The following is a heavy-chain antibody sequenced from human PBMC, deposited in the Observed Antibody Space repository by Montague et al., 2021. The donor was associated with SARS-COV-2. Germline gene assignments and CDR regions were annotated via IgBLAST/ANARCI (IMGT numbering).Heavy chain of an antibody. J-gene: IGHJ4*02. CDR2: INHSGST. CDR3: ARGARQGYGFRLGSFDY. CDR1: GGSFSGYY. Sequence: SETLSLTCAVYGGSFSGYYWNWIRQPPGKGLEWIGEINHSGSTNXXPSFKSRVTMSVDTSKNQFSLKLSFVTAADTAVYYCARGARQGYGFRLGSFDYWGQGTLVTVSS. D-gene: IGHD3-10*01. V-gene: IGHV4-34*01.